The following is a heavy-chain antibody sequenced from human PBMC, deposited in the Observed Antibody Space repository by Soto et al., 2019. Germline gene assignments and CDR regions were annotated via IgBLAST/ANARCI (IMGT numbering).Heavy chain of an antibody. Sequence: QVQLVQSGAEVKKPGSSVKVSCKASGGTFSSYAISWVRQAPGQGLEWLGGIIPIFGTENYAQKSQGRVTVTEDKSTGKAYLEVGSLRSEDTVVYYCASQLNAARGDDAFDNGGQGTKVTVSS. CDR2: IIPIFGTE. CDR1: GGTFSSYA. J-gene: IGHJ3*02. V-gene: IGHV1-69*06. CDR3: ASQLNAARGDDAFDN. D-gene: IGHD2-21*01.